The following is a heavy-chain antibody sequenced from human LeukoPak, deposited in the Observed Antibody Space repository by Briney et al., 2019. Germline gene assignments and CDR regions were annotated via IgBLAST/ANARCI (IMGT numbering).Heavy chain of an antibody. D-gene: IGHD3-22*01. CDR3: ASSTSYYYDTRGYFEY. Sequence: SETLSLTCTVSGGFIGSSSFYWAWIRQTPGKGLEWIGSLAYSGSTYYKSSLKSRVTLSVDAAKNQFSLNLTSVTAADTALFYCASSTSYYYDTRGYFEYWGQGILVTVSS. CDR1: GGFIGSSSFY. J-gene: IGHJ4*02. V-gene: IGHV4-39*01. CDR2: LAYSGST.